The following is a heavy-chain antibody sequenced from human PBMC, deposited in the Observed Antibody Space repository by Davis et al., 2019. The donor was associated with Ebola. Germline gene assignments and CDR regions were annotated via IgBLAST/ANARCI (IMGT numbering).Heavy chain of an antibody. D-gene: IGHD3-9*01. CDR2: TNSDGSIT. J-gene: IGHJ4*02. CDR3: ASRRGGPQNGWDILAGYP. Sequence: GESLKISCAASGFTFGVYSMNWVRQAPGKGLVWVSRTNSDGSITSYADSVKGRFTISRDNSKNSLYLQMNSLRAEDTAVYYCASRRGGPQNGWDILAGYPWGQGTLVTVSS. V-gene: IGHV3-74*01. CDR1: GFTFGVYS.